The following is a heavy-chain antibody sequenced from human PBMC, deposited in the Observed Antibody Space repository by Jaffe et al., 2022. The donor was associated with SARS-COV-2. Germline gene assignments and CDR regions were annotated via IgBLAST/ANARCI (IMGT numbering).Heavy chain of an antibody. D-gene: IGHD5-18*01. Sequence: EVQLLESGGGLVQPGGSLRLSCAASGFTFSKYTMGWVRQAPGTGLEWVSGISDSGGTTFYAESVKGRFTISRDNSKDTLFLQMNSLRAEDTAVYYCAKGYGFDSWGQGTLVTVSS. V-gene: IGHV3-23*01. CDR1: GFTFSKYT. CDR2: ISDSGGTT. CDR3: AKGYGFDS. J-gene: IGHJ4*02.